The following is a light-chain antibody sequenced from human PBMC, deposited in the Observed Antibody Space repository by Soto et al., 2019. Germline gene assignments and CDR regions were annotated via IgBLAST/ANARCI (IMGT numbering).Light chain of an antibody. CDR2: LAS. V-gene: IGKV3-20*01. J-gene: IGKJ1*01. CDR3: QQYGSSPPWT. Sequence: EIVLTQSPGTLSLYPGERATLSCRASQSVSSSYLAWYQQKPGQAPRLLIYLASSRATGIPDRFSGSGSGTDFTLTISRLEPEDFAVYYCQQYGSSPPWTFGQGTKVDIK. CDR1: QSVSSSY.